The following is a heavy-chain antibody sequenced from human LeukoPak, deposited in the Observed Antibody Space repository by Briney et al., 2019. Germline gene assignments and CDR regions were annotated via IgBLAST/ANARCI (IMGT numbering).Heavy chain of an antibody. CDR2: TSAYNGNT. V-gene: IGHV1-18*01. J-gene: IGHJ6*03. Sequence: ASVKVSCKASGYTFTSYGISWVRQAPGQGLEWMGWTSAYNGNTNYAQKLQGRVTMTTDTSTSTAYMELRSLRSDDTAVYYCARDRHCSGGSCYGFYYYYYMDVWGKGTTVTISS. CDR3: ARDRHCSGGSCYGFYYYYYMDV. D-gene: IGHD2-15*01. CDR1: GYTFTSYG.